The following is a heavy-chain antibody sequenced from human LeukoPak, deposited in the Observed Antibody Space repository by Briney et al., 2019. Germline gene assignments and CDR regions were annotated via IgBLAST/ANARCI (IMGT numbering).Heavy chain of an antibody. J-gene: IGHJ4*02. CDR2: INPSGGST. Sequence: ASVKVSSKASGYTFTSFYMHWVRQAPGQGLEWMGIINPSGGSTSYAQKFQGRVTMTRDTSTSTVYMELSSLRSEDTAVYYCARVGTYDYGGNFDFDYWGQGTLVTVSS. CDR1: GYTFTSFY. CDR3: ARVGTYDYGGNFDFDY. D-gene: IGHD4-23*01. V-gene: IGHV1-46*01.